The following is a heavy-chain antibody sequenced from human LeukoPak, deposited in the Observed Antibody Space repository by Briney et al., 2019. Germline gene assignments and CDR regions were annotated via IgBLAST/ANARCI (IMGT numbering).Heavy chain of an antibody. CDR1: EFTFSSYW. J-gene: IGHJ4*02. CDR3: ARVNGSGWRAFDY. V-gene: IGHV3-74*01. D-gene: IGHD6-19*01. Sequence: GGSLRLSCAASEFTFSSYWMHWVRQAPGKGLVWVSRINSDGSSTSYADSVKGRFTISRDNAKNTLYLQMNSLRAEDTAVYYCARVNGSGWRAFDYWGQGTLVTVSS. CDR2: INSDGSST.